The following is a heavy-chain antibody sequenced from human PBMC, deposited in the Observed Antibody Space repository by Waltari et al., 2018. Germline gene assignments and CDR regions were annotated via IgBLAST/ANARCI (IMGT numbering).Heavy chain of an antibody. V-gene: IGHV4-39*01. Sequence: QLQLQESGPGLVKPSENLSLTCSVSGVSITSNRHYWGWSRQPPGQGLEWIGTMSYRGATYSSPSLQSRVPMTRDTSKSLLSLKLGSVTAADTAVYYCATYIGASVGTAAFDVWGLGTMVTVSS. D-gene: IGHD5-12*01. CDR1: GVSITSNRHY. CDR2: MSYRGAT. CDR3: ATYIGASVGTAAFDV. J-gene: IGHJ3*01.